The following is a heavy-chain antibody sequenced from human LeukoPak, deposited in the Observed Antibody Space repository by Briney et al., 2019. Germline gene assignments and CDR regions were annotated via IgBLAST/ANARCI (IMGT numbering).Heavy chain of an antibody. D-gene: IGHD2/OR15-2a*01. J-gene: IGHJ5*02. CDR1: GFTFSSYT. CDR3: VRIPNSANFPNWFDP. CDR2: ISSSSTYI. Sequence: PGGSLRLSCAASGFTFSSYTMNWVRQAPRKGLEWVSSISSSSTYIYYADSVKGRFTISRDNAKNSLYLQMNSLRAEDTAVYYCVRIPNSANFPNWFDPWGQGTLVTVSS. V-gene: IGHV3-21*01.